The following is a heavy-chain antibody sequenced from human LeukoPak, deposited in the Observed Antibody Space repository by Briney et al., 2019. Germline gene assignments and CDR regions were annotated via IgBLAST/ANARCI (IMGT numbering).Heavy chain of an antibody. CDR2: IRNKAYGGTT. Sequence: GGSLRLSCTASGFTFGDYAMNWVRQAPGKGLEWVGFIRNKAYGGTTEYAASVKGRFTISRDDSKSTAYLQMNSLKTEDTAVYYCTSIDIVVVPAAMALDYWGQGTLVTVSS. J-gene: IGHJ4*02. D-gene: IGHD2-2*01. CDR1: GFTFGDYA. V-gene: IGHV3-49*04. CDR3: TSIDIVVVPAAMALDY.